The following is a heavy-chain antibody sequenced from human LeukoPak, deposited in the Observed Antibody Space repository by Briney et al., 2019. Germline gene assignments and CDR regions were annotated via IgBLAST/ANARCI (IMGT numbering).Heavy chain of an antibody. D-gene: IGHD4-11*01. CDR3: AIRGYSSGPDYIVS. CDR2: ISGDGRST. CDR1: GVTSTRHA. J-gene: IGHJ4*02. V-gene: IGHV3-23*01. Sequence: PGGSLRLSCAASGVTSTRHAMRWGRQAPGKGLEWVSAISGDGRSTSYRDSVRGRFVISSDRSKNTMYLQMNSLRVEDTAVYFCAIRGYSSGPDYIVSWGQGTLVTVSS.